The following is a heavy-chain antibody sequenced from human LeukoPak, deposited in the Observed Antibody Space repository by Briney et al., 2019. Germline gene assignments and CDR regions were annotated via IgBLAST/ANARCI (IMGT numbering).Heavy chain of an antibody. D-gene: IGHD6-19*01. V-gene: IGHV3-21*01. CDR1: GFTFSSYS. J-gene: IGHJ4*02. CDR2: ISSSSSYI. Sequence: GGSLRLSCAASGFTFSSYSTNWVRQAPGEGLEWVSSISSSSSYIYYADSVKGRFTISRDNAKNSLYLQMNSLRAEDTAVYYCARDLSVAGTSIDYWGQGTLVTVSS. CDR3: ARDLSVAGTSIDY.